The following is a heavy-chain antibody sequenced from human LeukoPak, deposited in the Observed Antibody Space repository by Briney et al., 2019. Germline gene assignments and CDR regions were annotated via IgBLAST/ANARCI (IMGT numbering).Heavy chain of an antibody. D-gene: IGHD3-10*01. J-gene: IGHJ4*02. CDR1: GGSISSGSYY. Sequence: SENLSLTCTVSGGSISSGSYYWGWIRQPPGKGLEWIVSIYHSGSTYYNPSLKSRITISVNTSKNQFSLKLSSVTAAYTAVYYCARGVLVRGVIVFDYWGQGTLVTVSS. V-gene: IGHV4-39*07. CDR3: ARGVLVRGVIVFDY. CDR2: IYHSGST.